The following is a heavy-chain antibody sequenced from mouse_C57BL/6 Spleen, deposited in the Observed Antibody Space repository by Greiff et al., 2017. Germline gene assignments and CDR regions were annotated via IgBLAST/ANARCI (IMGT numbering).Heavy chain of an antibody. CDR1: GFTFSSYG. D-gene: IGHD2-4*01. CDR2: ISSGGSYT. J-gene: IGHJ2*01. Sequence: EVNVVESGGDLVKPGGSLKLSCAASGFTFSSYGMSWVRQTPDTRLEWVATISSGGSYTYYPDSVKGRFTISRGDAKNTLYLQISSLKSEDTTMYYCARQDYDYEVYFDYWGQGTTLTVSS. V-gene: IGHV5-6*01. CDR3: ARQDYDYEVYFDY.